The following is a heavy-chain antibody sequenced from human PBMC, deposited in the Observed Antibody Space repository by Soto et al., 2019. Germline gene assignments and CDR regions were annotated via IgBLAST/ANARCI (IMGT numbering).Heavy chain of an antibody. V-gene: IGHV3-7*04. J-gene: IGHJ4*02. Sequence: PGGSLRLSCAASGFTFSSYWMSWVRQAPGKGLEWVANIKQDGSEKYYVDSVKGRFTISRDNAKNSLYLQMNSLRAEDTAVYYCARARADHDDSNGYTLGYWGQGSLVTVSS. CDR1: GFTFSSYW. D-gene: IGHD3-22*01. CDR3: ARARADHDDSNGYTLGY. CDR2: IKQDGSEK.